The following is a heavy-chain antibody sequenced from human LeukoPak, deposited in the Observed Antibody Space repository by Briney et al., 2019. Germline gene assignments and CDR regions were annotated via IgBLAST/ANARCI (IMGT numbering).Heavy chain of an antibody. Sequence: GGSLRLSCAASGFTFSSYEMNWVRQAPGKGLEWVSYIGSSGSTIYYADSVKGRFTISRDNAKNSLYLQMNSLRAEDTAVYYCATNTAVDFMYYFDYWGQGTLVTVSS. V-gene: IGHV3-48*03. CDR3: ATNTAVDFMYYFDY. J-gene: IGHJ4*02. CDR2: IGSSGSTI. D-gene: IGHD4-23*01. CDR1: GFTFSSYE.